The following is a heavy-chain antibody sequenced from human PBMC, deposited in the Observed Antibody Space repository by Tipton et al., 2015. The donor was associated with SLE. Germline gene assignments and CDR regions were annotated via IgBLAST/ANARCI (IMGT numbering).Heavy chain of an antibody. CDR2: IYYSGST. CDR1: GGSVSSGSYY. CDR3: ARSREGLADH. J-gene: IGHJ4*02. Sequence: TLSLTCTVSGGSVSSGSYYWSWIRQPPGKGLEWIGYIYYSGSTYYNPSLKSRVTISVDTSKNQFSLRLRFVTAADTAMYYCARSREGLADHWGQGTLVTVSS. V-gene: IGHV4-61*01.